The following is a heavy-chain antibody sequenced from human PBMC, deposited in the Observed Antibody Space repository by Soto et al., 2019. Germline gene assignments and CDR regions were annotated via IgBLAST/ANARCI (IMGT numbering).Heavy chain of an antibody. CDR2: IDDGSGT. CDR1: EVTLSNHW. CDR3: TNVFDN. V-gene: IGHV3-74*01. J-gene: IGHJ4*02. Sequence: EVQLVESGGGLVQPGGSLRLSCAASEVTLSNHWMHWVRQAPGKGLVWVSRIDDGSGTSYADSVKGRFTVSRDNAKNTLYLQMNSLRAEDTAVYYCTNVFDNWGQGTLVTVSS.